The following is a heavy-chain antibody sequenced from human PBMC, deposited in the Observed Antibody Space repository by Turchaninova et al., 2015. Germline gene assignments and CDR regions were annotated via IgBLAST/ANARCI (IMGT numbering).Heavy chain of an antibody. CDR2: LSGTGGTT. D-gene: IGHD1-1*01. Sequence: EVQLVESGGGLVQPGGSLRLSCAASGFTFSSYALSWVRQDPGEGVGWVVVLSGTGGTTSYAEPVKGRVTVSRKNSKNTLYLARNSLGGEDTAVYYCAKDLGNDVKRCFYYWGQGTLVTGSS. CDR3: AKDLGNDVKRCFYY. CDR1: GFTFSSYA. J-gene: IGHJ4*02. V-gene: IGHV3-23*04.